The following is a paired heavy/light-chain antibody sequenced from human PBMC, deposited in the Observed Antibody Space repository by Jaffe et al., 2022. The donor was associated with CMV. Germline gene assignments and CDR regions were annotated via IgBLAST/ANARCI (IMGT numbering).Heavy chain of an antibody. J-gene: IGHJ4*02. Sequence: QVQLVESGGGLVKPGGSLRLSCAASGFTFSDYYMSWIRQAPGKGLEWVSYISSSGSTIYYADSVKGRFTISRDNAKNSLYLQMNSLRAEDTAVYYCARMRAQGGSSWYSPLYYFDYWGQGTLVTVSS. V-gene: IGHV3-11*01. CDR1: GFTFSDYY. CDR2: ISSSGSTI. CDR3: ARMRAQGGSSWYSPLYYFDY. D-gene: IGHD6-13*01.
Light chain of an antibody. CDR2: EDS. CDR1: ALPKKY. V-gene: IGLV3-10*01. CDR3: YSTDSSGNHKV. Sequence: SYELTQPPSVSVSPGQTARITCSGDALPKKYAYWYQQKSGQAPVLVIYEDSKRPSGIPERFSGSSSGTMATLTISGAQVEDEADYYCYSTDSSGNHKVFGGGTKLTVL. J-gene: IGLJ3*02.